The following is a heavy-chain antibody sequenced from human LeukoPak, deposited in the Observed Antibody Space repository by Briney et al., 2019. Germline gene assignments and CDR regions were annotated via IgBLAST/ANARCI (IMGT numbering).Heavy chain of an antibody. CDR2: ISYDGSNK. CDR3: ARESYTSTFDY. CDR1: GFTFSSYA. J-gene: IGHJ4*02. V-gene: IGHV3-30-3*01. D-gene: IGHD1-26*01. Sequence: GGSLRLSCSASGFTFSSYAMHWVRQAPGKGLEWVAVISYDGSNKYYADSVKGRFTISRDNSKNTLYLQMNSLRAEDTAVYYCARESYTSTFDYWGQGTLVTVSS.